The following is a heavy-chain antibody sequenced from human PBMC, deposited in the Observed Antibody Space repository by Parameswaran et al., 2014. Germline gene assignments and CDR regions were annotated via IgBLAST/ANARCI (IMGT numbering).Heavy chain of an antibody. CDR2: IYGGGST. V-gene: IGHV3-53*01. Sequence: RWIRQPPGKGLEWVSVIYGGGSTYYADSVKGRFTISRDNSKNTLYLQMNSLRAEDTAVYYCATVDSSGYFGFQHWGQGTLVTVSS. D-gene: IGHD3-22*01. CDR3: ATVDSSGYFGFQH. J-gene: IGHJ1*01.